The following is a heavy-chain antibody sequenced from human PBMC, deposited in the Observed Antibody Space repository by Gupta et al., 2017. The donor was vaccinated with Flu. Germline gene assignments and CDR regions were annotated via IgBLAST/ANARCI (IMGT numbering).Heavy chain of an antibody. V-gene: IGHV1-2*02. CDR3: ARAHTHYYDSSGYSPLQH. D-gene: IGHD3-22*01. J-gene: IGHJ1*01. CDR1: GYTFTGYY. Sequence: QVQLVQSGAKVKKPGASVKVACKASGYTFTGYYMHWVRQAPGQGLEWMGWITLNSGGTNYAQKFQGRVPMTRDTSISTAYMELSMLRSDDTAVYYCARAHTHYYDSSGYSPLQHWGQGTLVTVSS. CDR2: ITLNSGGT.